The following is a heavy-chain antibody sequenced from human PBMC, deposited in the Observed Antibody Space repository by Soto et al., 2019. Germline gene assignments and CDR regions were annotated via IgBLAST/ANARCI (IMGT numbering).Heavy chain of an antibody. J-gene: IGHJ5*02. CDR2: IIPILGIA. Sequence: EAPVKVSWEASGGTFNSYSSRWVRQAPGKGLEWMGRIIPILGIANYAQKFQGRVTITADKSTSTAYMELSSLRSEDTAVYYCARSYPGGGYCSGGSCYSFDPWGQGTLVTVSS. V-gene: IGHV1-69*02. CDR1: GGTFNSYS. D-gene: IGHD2-15*01. CDR3: ARSYPGGGYCSGGSCYSFDP.